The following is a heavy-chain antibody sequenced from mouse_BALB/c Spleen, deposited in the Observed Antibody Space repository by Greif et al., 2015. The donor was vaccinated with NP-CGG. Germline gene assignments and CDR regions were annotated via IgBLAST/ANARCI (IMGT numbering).Heavy chain of an antibody. CDR2: ISNLAYSI. CDR3: ARDRGGYYAMDY. J-gene: IGHJ4*01. CDR1: GFTFSDYG. Sequence: DVHLVESGGVLVQPGGSRKLSCAASGFTFSDYGMAWVRQAPGKGPEWVAFISNLAYSIYYADTVTGRFTISRENAKNTLYLEMSSLRSEDTAMFYCARDRGGYYAMDYWGQGTSVTVSS. V-gene: IGHV5-15*02. D-gene: IGHD3-1*01.